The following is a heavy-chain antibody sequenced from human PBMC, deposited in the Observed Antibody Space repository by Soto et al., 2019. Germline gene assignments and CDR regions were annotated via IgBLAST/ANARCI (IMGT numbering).Heavy chain of an antibody. CDR3: AKILESFKYSYGSFDY. CDR1: GFTFSSYA. Sequence: PGGSLRLSCAASGFTFSSYAMSWVRQAPGKGLEWVSAISGSGGSTYYADSVKGRFTISRDNSKNTLYLQMNSLRAEDTAVYYCAKILESFKYSYGSFDYWGQGTLVTVSS. J-gene: IGHJ4*02. CDR2: ISGSGGST. D-gene: IGHD5-18*01. V-gene: IGHV3-23*01.